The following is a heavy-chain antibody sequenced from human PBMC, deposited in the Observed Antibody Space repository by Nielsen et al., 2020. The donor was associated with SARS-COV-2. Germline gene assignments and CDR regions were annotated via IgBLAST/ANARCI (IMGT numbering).Heavy chain of an antibody. D-gene: IGHD3-22*01. J-gene: IGHJ4*02. Sequence: SETLSLTCTVSGGSISSGDYYWSWIRQPPGKGLEWIGYIYYSGGTYFNPSLKSRLTMSVDTSKNQFSLKLSSVTAADTALYYCARTLSPYGSSGPLGAVDYFDYWGQGTLVTVSS. V-gene: IGHV4-30-4*01. CDR2: IYYSGGT. CDR1: GGSISSGDYY. CDR3: ARTLSPYGSSGPLGAVDYFDY.